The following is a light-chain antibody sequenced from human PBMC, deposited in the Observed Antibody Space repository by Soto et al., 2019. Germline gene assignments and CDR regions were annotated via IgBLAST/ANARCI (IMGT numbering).Light chain of an antibody. CDR2: EAT. CDR1: QRLNY. CDR3: QQANSFPIT. V-gene: IGKV1-12*01. Sequence: DIQMTQSPSSVSASVGDRVTITCRASQRLNYLAWYQQKPGKAPKLLIYEATNLQSGVPPRFSGSGSGTDFTLTISSLQPEDFATYFCQQANSFPITFGQGTRLRL. J-gene: IGKJ5*01.